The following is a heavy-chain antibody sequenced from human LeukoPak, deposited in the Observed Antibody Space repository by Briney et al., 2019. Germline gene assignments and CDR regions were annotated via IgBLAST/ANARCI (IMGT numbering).Heavy chain of an antibody. Sequence: GGSLRLSCSVSGFIFRNFWMHWVRQAPGKGPEWVSRINNDGNLVTYADSVKGRFTISRDSARDTGFLQMNSLRVEDTAVYYCVRGLGDVWGKGTLVTVSS. CDR3: VRGLGDV. CDR2: INNDGNLV. J-gene: IGHJ6*04. D-gene: IGHD4-11*01. V-gene: IGHV3-74*01. CDR1: GFIFRNFW.